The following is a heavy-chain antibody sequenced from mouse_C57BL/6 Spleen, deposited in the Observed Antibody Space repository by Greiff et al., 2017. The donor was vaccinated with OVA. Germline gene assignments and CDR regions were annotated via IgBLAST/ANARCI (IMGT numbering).Heavy chain of an antibody. CDR3: ARRYSNYVGFDY. CDR2: IDPSDSET. J-gene: IGHJ2*01. D-gene: IGHD2-5*01. Sequence: VQLQQPGAELVRPGSSVKLSCKASGYTFTSYWMHWVKQRPIQGLEWIGNIDPSDSETHYNQKFKDKATLTVDKSSSTAYMQLSSLTSEDSAVYYCARRYSNYVGFDYWGQGTTLTVSS. CDR1: GYTFTSYW. V-gene: IGHV1-52*01.